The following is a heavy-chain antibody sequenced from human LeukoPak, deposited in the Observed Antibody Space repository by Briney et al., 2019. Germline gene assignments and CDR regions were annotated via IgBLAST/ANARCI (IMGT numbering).Heavy chain of an antibody. J-gene: IGHJ3*02. V-gene: IGHV3-23*01. Sequence: GGSLRLSCVASGFTFSSYGMVWVRQAPGRRLEWVSAISGSGGSTYYADSVKGRFTISRDNSKNTLYLQMNSLRAEDTAVYYCAKDWGPYYYGSGSYAKSDAFDIWGQGTMVTVSS. CDR2: ISGSGGST. D-gene: IGHD3-10*01. CDR3: AKDWGPYYYGSGSYAKSDAFDI. CDR1: GFTFSSYG.